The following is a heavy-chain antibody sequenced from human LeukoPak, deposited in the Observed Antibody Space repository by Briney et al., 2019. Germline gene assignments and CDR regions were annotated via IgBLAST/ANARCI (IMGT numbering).Heavy chain of an antibody. V-gene: IGHV1-46*01. Sequence: GASVKVSFKASGYTFTSYYMHWVRQAPGQGLEWMGIINPSGGSTSYAQKFQGRVTITRDTSTSTVYMELSSLRSEDTAVYYCARGGEGYSYGSQTFDYWGQGTLVTVSS. CDR2: INPSGGST. J-gene: IGHJ4*02. CDR3: ARGGEGYSYGSQTFDY. CDR1: GYTFTSYY. D-gene: IGHD5-18*01.